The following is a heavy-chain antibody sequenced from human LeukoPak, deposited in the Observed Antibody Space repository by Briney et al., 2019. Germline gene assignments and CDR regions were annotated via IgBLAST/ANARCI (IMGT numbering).Heavy chain of an antibody. Sequence: AGGSLRLSCAASGSTFNSYSMYWVRKAPGKGLEWVSSISSSSSHMFYADSVRGRFSISRDNANNSLYLQMNSLRAEDTAVYYCVRDSGSSYGYYFLHWGQGTLVTVSS. J-gene: IGHJ1*01. D-gene: IGHD1-26*01. CDR2: ISSSSSHM. CDR1: GSTFNSYS. V-gene: IGHV3-21*01. CDR3: VRDSGSSYGYYFLH.